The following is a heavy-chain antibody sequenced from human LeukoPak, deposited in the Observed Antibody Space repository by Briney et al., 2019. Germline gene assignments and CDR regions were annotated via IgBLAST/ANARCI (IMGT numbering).Heavy chain of an antibody. D-gene: IGHD5-12*01. J-gene: IGHJ4*02. Sequence: GGSLRLSCAASGFTFSDYAMNWVRQAPGKGLEWVSALSGSGGSTYYADSVQGRFTISRNNYENTLYLQMSRLRAEDTAVYYCAKGDMPIVARALDYWGQGALVTVSS. CDR3: AKGDMPIVARALDY. CDR2: LSGSGGST. CDR1: GFTFSDYA. V-gene: IGHV3-23*01.